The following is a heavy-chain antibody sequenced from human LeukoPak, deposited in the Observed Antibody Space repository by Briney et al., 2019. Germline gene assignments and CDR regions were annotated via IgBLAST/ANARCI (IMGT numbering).Heavy chain of an antibody. CDR1: GFTFSNYA. D-gene: IGHD2-2*01. CDR2: ISSSGDGT. V-gene: IGHV3-23*01. J-gene: IGHJ4*02. CDR3: VKDFLHGPHIEPVGSVGPFDY. Sequence: GGSLRLSCVGSGFTFSNYAMTWVRQGPGKGLEWVSTISSSGDGTFYADSVKGRFTISRDNSKNTLYFQMNSLRAEDTAVYYCVKDFLHGPHIEPVGSVGPFDYWGQGTLVTVSS.